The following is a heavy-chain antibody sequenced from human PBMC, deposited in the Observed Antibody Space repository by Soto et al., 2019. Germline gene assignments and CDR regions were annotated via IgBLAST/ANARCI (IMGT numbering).Heavy chain of an antibody. CDR3: TKDDGYNDSTYYHYFGMDV. J-gene: IGHJ6*02. D-gene: IGHD5-12*01. V-gene: IGHV3-30*18. Sequence: SLRLSCAASGFTFSGYYMHWVRQAPGKGLEWVAVISYDGSTEYYADSMKGRFTISRDNSANRLFLQMNSLRPEDTAVYYCTKDDGYNDSTYYHYFGMDVWGQGTTVTVSS. CDR2: ISYDGSTE. CDR1: GFTFSGYY.